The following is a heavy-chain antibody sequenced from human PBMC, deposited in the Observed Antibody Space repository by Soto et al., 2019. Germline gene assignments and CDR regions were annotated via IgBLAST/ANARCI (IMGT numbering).Heavy chain of an antibody. J-gene: IGHJ3*02. D-gene: IGHD1-26*01. V-gene: IGHV4-59*08. Sequence: PSETLSLTCNVSGGSMSNSYWSWIRQPPGKGLEWIGYIYYSGSTTYNPSLKSRVTISVDTSKNQFSLKLSSVTAADTALYYCARRGLLLNAFNIWGPGTLVTVS. CDR3: ARRGLLLNAFNI. CDR1: GGSMSNSY. CDR2: IYYSGST.